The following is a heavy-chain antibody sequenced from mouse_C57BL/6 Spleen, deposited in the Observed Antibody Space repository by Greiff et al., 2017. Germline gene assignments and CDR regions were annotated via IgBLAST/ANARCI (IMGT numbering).Heavy chain of an antibody. CDR3: ARHLTAQATGAWFAY. CDR1: GFTFSSYT. J-gene: IGHJ3*01. D-gene: IGHD3-2*02. Sequence: DVKLVESGGGLVKPGGSLKLSCAASGFTFSSYTMSWVRQTPEKRLEWVATISGGGGNTYYPDSVKGRFTISRDNAKNTLYLQMSSLRSEDTALYYCARHLTAQATGAWFAYWGQGTLVTVSA. CDR2: ISGGGGNT. V-gene: IGHV5-9*01.